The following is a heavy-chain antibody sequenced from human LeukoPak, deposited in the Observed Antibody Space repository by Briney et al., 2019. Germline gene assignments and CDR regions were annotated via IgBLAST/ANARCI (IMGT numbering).Heavy chain of an antibody. J-gene: IGHJ6*02. CDR3: ARDLPTRDGYSYYGMDV. CDR1: GGSISSGDYY. Sequence: SETLSLTCTVSGGSISSGDYYWSWIRQPPGKGLEWIGYIYYSGSTYYNPSLKSRVTISVDTSKNQFSLKLSSVTAADTAVYYCARDLPTRDGYSYYGMDVWGQGTTVTVSS. V-gene: IGHV4-30-4*01. D-gene: IGHD5-24*01. CDR2: IYYSGST.